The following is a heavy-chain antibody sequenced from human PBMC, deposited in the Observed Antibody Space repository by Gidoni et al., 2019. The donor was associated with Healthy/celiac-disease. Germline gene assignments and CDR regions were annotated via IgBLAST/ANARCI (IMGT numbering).Heavy chain of an antibody. D-gene: IGHD3-22*01. Sequence: QVTLKESGPALVKPTQTLTLTCTFSGFSLSTSGMRVSWIRQPPGKALEWLARIDWDDDKFYSTSLKTRLTISKDTSKNQVALTMTNMDPVDTATYYCARTPPGPYYYDSSGYYQRPYYFDYWGQGTLVTVSS. CDR1: GFSLSTSGMR. CDR3: ARTPPGPYYYDSSGYYQRPYYFDY. CDR2: IDWDDDK. V-gene: IGHV2-70*04. J-gene: IGHJ4*02.